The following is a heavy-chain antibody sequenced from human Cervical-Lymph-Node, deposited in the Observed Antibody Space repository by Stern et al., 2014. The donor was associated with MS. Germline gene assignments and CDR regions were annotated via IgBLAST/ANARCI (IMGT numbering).Heavy chain of an antibody. CDR3: ARSQLGASWFDP. J-gene: IGHJ5*02. D-gene: IGHD1-1*01. V-gene: IGHV3-74*01. CDR1: GFMFSGYW. Sequence: EVQLVESGGGLVQPGGSLRLSCAASGFMFSGYWMHWVRQAPGKGLAWVSRVSSDGYTTTSADSVRGRFTISRDNAKNTLYLQLNSLRVEDTALYYCARSQLGASWFDPWGQGTLVTVSS. CDR2: VSSDGYTT.